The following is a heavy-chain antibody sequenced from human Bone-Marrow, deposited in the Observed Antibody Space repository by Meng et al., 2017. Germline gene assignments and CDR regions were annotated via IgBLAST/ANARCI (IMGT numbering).Heavy chain of an antibody. Sequence: QVGRVELCAGVRKPGAAVKVSCKVSDYALTSDGFSWVRQAPGQGLQWMGWINIYNGITNYGRNFQGRVTLTTDTSTSTGYLELSSLTSDDTAVYYCATRGNPYLDRWGQGTLVTVSS. V-gene: IGHV1-18*04. J-gene: IGHJ4*02. CDR1: DYALTSDG. CDR3: ATRGNPYLDR. CDR2: INIYNGIT.